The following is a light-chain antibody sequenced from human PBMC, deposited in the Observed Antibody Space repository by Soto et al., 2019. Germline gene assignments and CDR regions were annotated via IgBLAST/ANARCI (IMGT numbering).Light chain of an antibody. CDR2: EVS. V-gene: IGLV2-14*01. CDR1: SSDVGGYNY. CDR3: SSYTSSTFYV. Sequence: QSVLTQPASVSGSPGQSITISCTGTSSDVGGYNYVPWYQQHPGKAPKLMIHEVSNRPSGVSNRFSGSKSGNTASLTISGLQAEDEADYYCSSYTSSTFYVFGTG. J-gene: IGLJ1*01.